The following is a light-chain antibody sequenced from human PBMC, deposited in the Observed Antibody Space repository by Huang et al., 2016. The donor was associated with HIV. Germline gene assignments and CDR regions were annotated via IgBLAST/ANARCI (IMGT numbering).Light chain of an antibody. V-gene: IGKV3-15*01. CDR3: RQYNDWLT. Sequence: EIVMTQSPATLSVSPGERATLSCRASQSVGSNLAWYRQKPGQPPRLLIYHASTRAADVPVRFSGGGSGTGFTLTITSLQSEDFALYYCRQYNDWLTFGQGTKVEI. CDR1: QSVGSN. CDR2: HAS. J-gene: IGKJ1*01.